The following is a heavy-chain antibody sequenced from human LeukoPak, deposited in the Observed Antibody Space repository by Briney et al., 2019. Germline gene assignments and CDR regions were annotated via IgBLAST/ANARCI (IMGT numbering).Heavy chain of an antibody. D-gene: IGHD3-16*01. J-gene: IGHJ1*01. CDR2: ISSSGST. CDR3: ARVGRGDYTWGSYSCDH. Sequence: SETLSLTCTVSVSGDSFSSYHWSWLRQPPGKGLEWIGYISSSGSTSYNTSLKSRVTISVDTSKNQFSLKLSSVTAADTAVYYCARVGRGDYTWGSYSCDHWGQGTLVSVSS. V-gene: IGHV4-59*01. CDR1: GDSFSSYH.